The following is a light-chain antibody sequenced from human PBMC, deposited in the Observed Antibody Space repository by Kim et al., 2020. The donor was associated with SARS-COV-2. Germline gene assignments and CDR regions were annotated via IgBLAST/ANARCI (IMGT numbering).Light chain of an antibody. CDR3: QQYDNLPRT. V-gene: IGKV1-33*01. J-gene: IGKJ2*01. Sequence: ASVGDRVTITCQASQDINNYLNWYQQKPGKAPKLLIYDASNLETGVPSRFSGSASGTDFTFTISSLQPEDIATYYCQQYDNLPRTFGQGTKLEI. CDR1: QDINNY. CDR2: DAS.